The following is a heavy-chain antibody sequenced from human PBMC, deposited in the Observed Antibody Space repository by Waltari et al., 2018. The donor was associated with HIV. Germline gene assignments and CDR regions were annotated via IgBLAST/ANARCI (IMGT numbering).Heavy chain of an antibody. CDR1: GASITTGNYF. D-gene: IGHD2-15*01. CDR2: MSTSGSS. V-gene: IGHV4-61*02. CDR3: AREAAVYKYYRYCSDDDCYSRWFDP. Sequence: QVQLQESGPRLVKSSETLSLTCNVSGASITTGNYFWTWIRQPAGKGLEWIGRMSTSGSSKYNPPLKSRVSISLDKSKNHFSLKVTSVTAADTAVYYCAREAAVYKYYRYCSDDDCYSRWFDPWGQGTLVTVSS. J-gene: IGHJ5*02.